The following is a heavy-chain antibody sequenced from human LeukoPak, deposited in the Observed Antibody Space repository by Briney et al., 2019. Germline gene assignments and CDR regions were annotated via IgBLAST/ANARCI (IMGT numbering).Heavy chain of an antibody. Sequence: PGGSLRLSCAASGFTFSNFAMSWVRQAPGKGLEWVSAIGGLGHSAYYADSVKGRFTITRDNSKDTLYLQMNSLRADDTATYFCAKGAGVVPFHYMDVWGKGTTVTVSS. CDR1: GFTFSNFA. J-gene: IGHJ6*03. D-gene: IGHD2-2*01. CDR2: IGGLGHSA. CDR3: AKGAGVVPFHYMDV. V-gene: IGHV3-23*01.